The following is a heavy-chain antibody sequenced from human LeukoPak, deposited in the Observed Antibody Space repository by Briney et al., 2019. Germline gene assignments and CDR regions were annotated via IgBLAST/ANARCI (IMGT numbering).Heavy chain of an antibody. CDR3: ARDPWFGAFRQQFDP. D-gene: IGHD3-10*01. CDR2: IIPILGIA. V-gene: IGHV1-69*04. J-gene: IGHJ5*02. Sequence: GASVKVSCKVSGYTLTELSMHWVRQAPGQGLEWMGRIIPILGIANYAQKFQGRVTITADKSTSTAYMELSSLRSEDTAVYYCARDPWFGAFRQQFDPWGQGTLVTVSS. CDR1: GYTLTELS.